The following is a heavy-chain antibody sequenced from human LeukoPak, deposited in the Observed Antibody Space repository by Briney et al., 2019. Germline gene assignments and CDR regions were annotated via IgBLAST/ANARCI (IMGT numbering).Heavy chain of an antibody. J-gene: IGHJ4*02. CDR1: GGSISSSSYY. V-gene: IGHV4-39*07. D-gene: IGHD3-9*01. Sequence: SETLSLTCTVSGGSISSSSYYWGWIRQPPGKGLEWIGSIYYTRSTYYNPSLKSRVTISVDTSKNQFSLKLTSVTAADTAVYYCASLNCDILTGFCLWGQGTLVTVSS. CDR3: ASLNCDILTGFCL. CDR2: IYYTRST.